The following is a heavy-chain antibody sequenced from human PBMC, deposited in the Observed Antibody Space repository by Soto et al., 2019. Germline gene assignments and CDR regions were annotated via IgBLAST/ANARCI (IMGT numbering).Heavy chain of an antibody. V-gene: IGHV1-3*01. CDR2: INAGNGNT. CDR3: ARDGSGYAFLDY. D-gene: IGHD6-19*01. J-gene: IGHJ4*02. CDR1: GYTFTSYA. Sequence: ASVKVSCKASGYTFTSYAMHWVRQAPGQGLEWMGWINAGNGNTKYSQKFQGRVTITRDTSASTAYMELSSLRSEDTAVYYCARDGSGYAFLDYWGQGTLVTVSS.